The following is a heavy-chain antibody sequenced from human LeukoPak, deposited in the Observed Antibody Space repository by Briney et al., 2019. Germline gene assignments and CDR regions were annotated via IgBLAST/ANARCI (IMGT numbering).Heavy chain of an antibody. D-gene: IGHD6-6*01. CDR2: ISYDGSNK. J-gene: IGHJ6*03. CDR3: AKGARYSSSSGILFGFHYFDV. CDR1: GFTFSSYG. V-gene: IGHV3-30*18. Sequence: PGGSLRLSCAASGFTFSSYGMHWVRQAPGKGLEWVAVISYDGSNKYYADSVKGRFTISRDNSKNTLYLQMNSLRAEDTAVYYCAKGARYSSSSGILFGFHYFDVWGKGTTVTVSS.